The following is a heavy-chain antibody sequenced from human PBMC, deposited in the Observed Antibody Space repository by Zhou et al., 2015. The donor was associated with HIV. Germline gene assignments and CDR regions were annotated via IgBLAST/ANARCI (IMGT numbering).Heavy chain of an antibody. CDR1: GGTFSSYA. D-gene: IGHD6-13*01. J-gene: IGHJ2*01. CDR3: AREGRIAAAGFWYFDL. Sequence: QVQLVQSGAEVKKPGSSVKVSCKASGGTFSSYAISWVRQAPGQGLEWMGGIIPIFGTANYAQKFQGRVTITADESTSTAYMELSSLRSEDTAVYYCAREGRIAAAGFWYFDLWGRGTLVTVSS. CDR2: IIPIFGTA. V-gene: IGHV1-69*01.